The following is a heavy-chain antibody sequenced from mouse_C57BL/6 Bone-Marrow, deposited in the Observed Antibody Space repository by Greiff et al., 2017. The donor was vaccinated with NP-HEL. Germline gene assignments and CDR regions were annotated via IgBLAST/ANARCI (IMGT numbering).Heavy chain of an antibody. CDR1: GYTFTSYW. D-gene: IGHD2-2*01. CDR3: AYIRWLRAMDY. J-gene: IGHJ4*01. Sequence: QVQLKQPGAELVKPGASVKLSCKASGYTFTSYWMHWVKQRPGQGLEWIGMIHPNSGSTNYNEKFKSKATLTVDKSSSTAYMQLSSLTSEDSAVYCCAYIRWLRAMDYWGQGTSVTVSS. V-gene: IGHV1-64*01. CDR2: IHPNSGST.